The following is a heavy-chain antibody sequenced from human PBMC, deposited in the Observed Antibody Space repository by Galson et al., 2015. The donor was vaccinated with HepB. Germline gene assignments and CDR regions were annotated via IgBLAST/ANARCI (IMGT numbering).Heavy chain of an antibody. CDR3: ARVRTSNYYDSSGYWFWDY. V-gene: IGHV3-21*01. J-gene: IGHJ4*02. CDR1: GFTFSSYS. D-gene: IGHD3-22*01. Sequence: SLRLSCAASGFTFSSYSMNWVRQAPGKGLEWVSSISSSSSYIYYADSVKGRFTISRDNAKNSLYLQMNSLRAEDTAVYYCARVRTSNYYDSSGYWFWDYWGQGTLVTVSS. CDR2: ISSSSSYI.